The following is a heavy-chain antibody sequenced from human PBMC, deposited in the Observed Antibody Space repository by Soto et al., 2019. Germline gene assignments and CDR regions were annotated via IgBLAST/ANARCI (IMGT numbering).Heavy chain of an antibody. CDR2: ISNSGSST. CDR3: ARADLLWDSFDP. CDR1: GFPFRNFA. Sequence: GGSLRLSCAASGFPFRNFAMAWLRQAPGKWLEWVSIISNSGSSTYHGDSVKGRFTTSRDNSKGTLSLHMRGVRIDDTAVYFCARADLLWDSFDPWGQGXLVTVHS. D-gene: IGHD2-2*01. V-gene: IGHV3-23*05. J-gene: IGHJ5*02.